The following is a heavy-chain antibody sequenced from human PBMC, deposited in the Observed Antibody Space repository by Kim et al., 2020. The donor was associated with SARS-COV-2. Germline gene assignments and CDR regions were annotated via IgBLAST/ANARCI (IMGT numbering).Heavy chain of an antibody. J-gene: IGHJ6*02. CDR1: GFTFGDYA. CDR3: TRGRGHSSSWRRGEYYYYYYGMDV. Sequence: GGSLRLSCTASGFTFGDYAMSWFRQAPGKGLEWVGFIRSKAYGGTTEYAASVKGRFTISRDDSKSIAYLQMNSLKTEDTAVYYCTRGRGHSSSWRRGEYYYYYYGMDVWGQGTTVTVSS. CDR2: IRSKAYGGTT. V-gene: IGHV3-49*03. D-gene: IGHD6-13*01.